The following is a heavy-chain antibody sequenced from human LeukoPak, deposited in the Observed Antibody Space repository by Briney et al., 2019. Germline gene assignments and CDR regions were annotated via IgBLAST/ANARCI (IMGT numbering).Heavy chain of an antibody. CDR3: ARLDYHDALDY. D-gene: IGHD4-11*01. CDR1: GGSFSGYY. V-gene: IGHV4-34*01. Sequence: SETLSLTCAVYGGSFSGYYWSWIRQPPGKGLEWIGEINHSGSTNYNPSLKSRVTISVDTSKNQFSLKLSSVTAADTAVYYCARLDYHDALDYWGQGTLVTVSS. CDR2: INHSGST. J-gene: IGHJ4*02.